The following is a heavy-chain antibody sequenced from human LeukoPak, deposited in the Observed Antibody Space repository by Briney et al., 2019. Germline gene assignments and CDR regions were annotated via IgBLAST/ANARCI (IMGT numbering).Heavy chain of an antibody. J-gene: IGHJ4*02. CDR2: IYPGDSNT. D-gene: IGHD3-22*01. V-gene: IGHV5-51*04. CDR1: GYSFTSYW. Sequence: GDSLMISCKGSGYSFTSYWIGWMRPMTGTGLEGMGIIYPGDSNTSSSPPFQGQVTISADKPISTAYLQWSSLNASDTAMYYCARPYYYDSSGYHFDYWGQGTLVTVSS. CDR3: ARPYYYDSSGYHFDY.